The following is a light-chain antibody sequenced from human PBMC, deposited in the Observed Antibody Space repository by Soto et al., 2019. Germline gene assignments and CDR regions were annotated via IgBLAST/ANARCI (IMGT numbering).Light chain of an antibody. CDR1: QGISRW. CDR3: QQANSFPLT. J-gene: IGKJ5*01. CDR2: AAS. Sequence: DIQMTQSPSSVSASVGDRVTITCRASQGISRWLAWYQQKPGKAPKLLIYAASSLQSGVPSRFSGSGSGTDFTLTISSLQPDDFATYYCQQANSFPLTFGQGTRLEIK. V-gene: IGKV1-12*01.